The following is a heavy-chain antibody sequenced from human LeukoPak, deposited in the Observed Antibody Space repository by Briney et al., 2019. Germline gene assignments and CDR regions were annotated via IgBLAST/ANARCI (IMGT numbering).Heavy chain of an antibody. V-gene: IGHV4-59*01. CDR1: GGSISTYY. Sequence: SETLSLTCTVPGGSISTYYWSWVRQPPGKGLEWIGYIYYSGGTNYNPSLKSRVTISVDTSKNQFSLKLSSVTAADTVVYYCARGGWYSSSWSFDYWGQGTLVTVSS. CDR2: IYYSGGT. J-gene: IGHJ4*02. CDR3: ARGGWYSSSWSFDY. D-gene: IGHD6-13*01.